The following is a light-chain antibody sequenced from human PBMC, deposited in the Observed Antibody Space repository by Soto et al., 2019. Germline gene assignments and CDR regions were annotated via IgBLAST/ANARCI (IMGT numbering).Light chain of an antibody. CDR2: DLT. Sequence: QSALTQPASVSGSPGQSITISCTATSSDLGDFNYVSWYQQHPGKAPKLLIYDLTNRPSGISDRFSGSKSAYTASLTVSGLQAEDEADYYCSSYTRINTRVFGGGTKLTVL. V-gene: IGLV2-14*03. CDR3: SSYTRINTRV. J-gene: IGLJ2*01. CDR1: SSDLGDFNY.